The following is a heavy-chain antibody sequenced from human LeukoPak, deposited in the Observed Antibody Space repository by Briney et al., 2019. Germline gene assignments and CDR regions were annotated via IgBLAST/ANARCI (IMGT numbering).Heavy chain of an antibody. Sequence: PSETLSLTCAVYGGSFSGYYWSWIRQPPGKGLEWIGEINHSGSTNYNPSLKSRVTISVDTSKNQFSLKLSSVTAADTAVYYCARVYSSGYYLDYWGQGTLVTVSS. CDR2: INHSGST. CDR3: ARVYSSGYYLDY. CDR1: GGSFSGYY. D-gene: IGHD3-22*01. J-gene: IGHJ4*02. V-gene: IGHV4-34*01.